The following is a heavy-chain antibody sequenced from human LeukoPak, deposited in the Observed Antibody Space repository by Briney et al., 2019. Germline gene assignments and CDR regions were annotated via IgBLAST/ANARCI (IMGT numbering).Heavy chain of an antibody. CDR2: VSGSGDST. CDR3: AKSPYIASHIDFDY. D-gene: IGHD3-16*01. J-gene: IGHJ4*02. V-gene: IGHV3-23*01. CDR1: GFTFSSYA. Sequence: GGSLRFSCAASGFTFSSYAMSWVRQAPGKGLEWVSTVSGSGDSTWYADSVKGRFTISRDNSKSTLYLQMSSLRAEDTAVYYCAKSPYIASHIDFDYWGQGTLVTVSS.